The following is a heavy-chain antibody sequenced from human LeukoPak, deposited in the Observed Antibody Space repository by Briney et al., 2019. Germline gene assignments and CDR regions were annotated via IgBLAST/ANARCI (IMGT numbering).Heavy chain of an antibody. CDR2: IYPGDSDT. Sequence: GESQKISCKGSGYSFTSYWIGLVRQMPGKGLEWMGIIYPGDSDTRYSPSFQGQVTISADKSISTAYLQWSSLKASVTAMYYCARHDYRDYTLDYWGQGTLVTVSS. J-gene: IGHJ4*02. CDR3: ARHDYRDYTLDY. V-gene: IGHV5-51*01. D-gene: IGHD4-17*01. CDR1: GYSFTSYW.